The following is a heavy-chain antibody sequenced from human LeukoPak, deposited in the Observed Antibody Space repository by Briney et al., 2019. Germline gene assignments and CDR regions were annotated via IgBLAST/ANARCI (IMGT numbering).Heavy chain of an antibody. CDR1: GFTFSSYA. V-gene: IGHV3-23*01. CDR3: ARSRHIQLDAFDF. J-gene: IGHJ3*01. CDR2: ISGSGGST. Sequence: GSLRLSCAASGFTFSSYAMSWVRQAPGKGLEWVSAISGSGGSTYYADSVKGRFTISRDNSKNTLYLQMNSLRAEDTAVYYCARSRHIQLDAFDFWGQGTEVTVSS. D-gene: IGHD5-18*01.